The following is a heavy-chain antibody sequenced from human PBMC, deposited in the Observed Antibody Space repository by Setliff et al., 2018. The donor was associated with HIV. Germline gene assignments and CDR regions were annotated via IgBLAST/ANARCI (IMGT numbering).Heavy chain of an antibody. CDR2: IIPNGGST. J-gene: IGHJ4*02. CDR1: GGTFSSYG. Sequence: GASVKVSCKASGGTFSSYGISWVRQAPGQGLEWMGGIIPNGGSTTYAQKFQGRVTMTRDTSTSTVYMELRSLRSEDTAVYYCARVQTVIPPSFDHWGQGTLVTVSS. V-gene: IGHV1-46*01. D-gene: IGHD3-16*02. CDR3: ARVQTVIPPSFDH.